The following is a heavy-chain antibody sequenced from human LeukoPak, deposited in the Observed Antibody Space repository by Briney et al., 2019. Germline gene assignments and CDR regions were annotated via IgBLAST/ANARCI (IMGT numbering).Heavy chain of an antibody. CDR3: ARVIERFLEWLPRGAMDV. V-gene: IGHV1-2*02. J-gene: IGHJ6*03. CDR2: INPNSGGT. CDR1: GYTFTGYY. Sequence: GASVKVSCKASGYTFTGYYMHWVRQAPGQGLEWMGWINPNSGGTNYAQKFQGRVTMTRDTSISTAYMELSRLRSDDTAVYYCARVIERFLEWLPRGAMDVWGKGTTVTVSS. D-gene: IGHD3-3*01.